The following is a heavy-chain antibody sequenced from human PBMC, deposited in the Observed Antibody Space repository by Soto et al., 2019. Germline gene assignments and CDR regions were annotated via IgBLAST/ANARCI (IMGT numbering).Heavy chain of an antibody. V-gene: IGHV3-49*01. CDR1: GFTFGDYP. CDR3: SRGIGRYFDWFEVDY. J-gene: IGHJ4*02. Sequence: PGGSLRLSCTASGFTFGDYPMSWFRQAPGKGLEWVGFIRSKAHGGTTECAASVRGRCTVSRDGSTSIAYLQMNSLKTEDTAVYYCSRGIGRYFDWFEVDYWGQGTLVTVSS. CDR2: IRSKAHGGTT. D-gene: IGHD3-9*01.